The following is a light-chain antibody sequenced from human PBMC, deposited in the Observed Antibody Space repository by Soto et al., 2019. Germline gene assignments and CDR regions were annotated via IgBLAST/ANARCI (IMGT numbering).Light chain of an antibody. CDR3: STWDDSLNGPV. J-gene: IGLJ2*01. CDR1: NSNIGSNS. V-gene: IGLV1-44*01. Sequence: QSVLTQPPSASGTPGQRVTISCSGANSNIGSNSVNWYQHLPGTAPKLLIYSSNQRPSGVPARFSGSRSGASASLAISDLQSEDEADYYCSTWDDSLNGPVFGGGTQLTVL. CDR2: SSN.